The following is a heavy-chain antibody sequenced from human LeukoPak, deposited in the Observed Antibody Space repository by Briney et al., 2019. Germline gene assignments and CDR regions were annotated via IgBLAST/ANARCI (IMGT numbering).Heavy chain of an antibody. CDR1: GGSISTYF. V-gene: IGHV4-59*01. Sequence: PSETLSLTCTVSGGSISTYFWSWIRQPPGRGLEWIGYIHYSGKNDYNPSLKSRVTISVDTPKSQISLRLSSVTAADTAVYYCARVQWELLGPFTIDYWGQGTLVTVSS. D-gene: IGHD1-26*01. CDR2: IHYSGKN. J-gene: IGHJ4*02. CDR3: ARVQWELLGPFTIDY.